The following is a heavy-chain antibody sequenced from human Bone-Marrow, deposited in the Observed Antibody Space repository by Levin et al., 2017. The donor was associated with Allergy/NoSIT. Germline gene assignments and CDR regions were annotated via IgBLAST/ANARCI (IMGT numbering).Heavy chain of an antibody. CDR2: IYRGGNT. CDR3: ARDRSVAPDGTGDWGLSDD. D-gene: IGHD3-10*01. Sequence: PGGSLRLSCAASGFTVSSDYMSWVRQAPGKRLEWVSVIYRGGNTYYADSVKGRFTMSRDNSKNTLYLQMKSLRADDTAVYYCARDRSVAPDGTGDWGLSDDWSQGTLVTVSS. V-gene: IGHV3-53*01. J-gene: IGHJ4*02. CDR1: GFTVSSDY.